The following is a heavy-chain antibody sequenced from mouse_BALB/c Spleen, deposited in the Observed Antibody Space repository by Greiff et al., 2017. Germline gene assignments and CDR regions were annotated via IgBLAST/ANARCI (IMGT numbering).Heavy chain of an antibody. V-gene: IGHV1-80*01. J-gene: IGHJ1*01. CDR1: GYAFSSYW. Sequence: VQRVESGAELVRPGSSVKISCKASGYAFSSYWMNWVKQRPGQGLEWIGQIYPGDGDTNYNGKFKGKATLTADKSSSTAYMQLSSLTSEDSAVYFCALITTVVATNFDVWGAGTTVTVSS. D-gene: IGHD1-1*01. CDR2: IYPGDGDT. CDR3: ALITTVVATNFDV.